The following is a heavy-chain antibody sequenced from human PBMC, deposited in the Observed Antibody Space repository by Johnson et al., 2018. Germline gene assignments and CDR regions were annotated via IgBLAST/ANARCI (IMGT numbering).Heavy chain of an antibody. V-gene: IGHV1-69*01. Sequence: QVQLVQSGAEVKKPGSSVKVSCKASGGTFSSYAISWVRQAPGQGLEWMGGIIPIFGTTNYAQQFQGRVTITADDPTSTAYMELSSLRSEDTAVYYCAKPHWSGTLDYYYMDVWGKGTTVTVSS. CDR2: IIPIFGTT. CDR1: GGTFSSYA. CDR3: AKPHWSGTLDYYYMDV. J-gene: IGHJ6*03. D-gene: IGHD3-3*01.